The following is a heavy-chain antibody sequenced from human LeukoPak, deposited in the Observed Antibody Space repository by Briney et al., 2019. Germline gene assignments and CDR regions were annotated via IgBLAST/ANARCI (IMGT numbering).Heavy chain of an antibody. CDR2: TSYDGSNK. CDR1: GFIFSHYA. CDR3: ARDWKFFDC. Sequence: GGSLRLSCAASGFIFSHYAIHWVRQAPGKGLEWVAGTSYDGSNKYYADSVKGRFTISRDNSGNTLSLQMNSLRGEDTAVYYCARDWKFFDCWGQGTLVTVSS. J-gene: IGHJ4*02. V-gene: IGHV3-30*03. D-gene: IGHD1-1*01.